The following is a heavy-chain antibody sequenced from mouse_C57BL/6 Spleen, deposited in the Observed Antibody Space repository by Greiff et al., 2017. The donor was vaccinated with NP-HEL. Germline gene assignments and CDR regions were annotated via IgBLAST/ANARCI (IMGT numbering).Heavy chain of an antibody. J-gene: IGHJ2*01. CDR1: GYTFTSYT. D-gene: IGHD2-1*01. V-gene: IGHV1-4*01. CDR3: ARERDYGNFFYY. Sequence: VQLVESGAELARPGASVKMSCKASGYTFTSYTMHWVKQRPGQGLEWIGYINPSSGYTKYNQKFKDKATLTADKSSSTAYMQLSSLTSEDSAVYYCARERDYGNFFYYWGQGTTLTVSS. CDR2: INPSSGYT.